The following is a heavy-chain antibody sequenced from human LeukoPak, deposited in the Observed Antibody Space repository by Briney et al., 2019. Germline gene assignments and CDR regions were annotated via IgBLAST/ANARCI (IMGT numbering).Heavy chain of an antibody. V-gene: IGHV4-39*02. CDR2: IYFSGRT. CDR1: GGSISSSSYY. CDR3: ARDNPYGSGTDY. Sequence: SETLSLTCSVSGGSISSSSYYWGWIRQPPGKGLEWIGSIYFSGRTYYNMSLKSRVTISIDTSKNQFSLKVNSVTAADTAVYYCARDNPYGSGTDYWGQGTLVTVSS. J-gene: IGHJ4*02. D-gene: IGHD3-10*01.